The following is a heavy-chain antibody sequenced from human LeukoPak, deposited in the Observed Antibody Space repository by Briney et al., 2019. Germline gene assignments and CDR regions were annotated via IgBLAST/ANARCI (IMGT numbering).Heavy chain of an antibody. Sequence: PGGSLRLSCAASGFTFSSYAMSWVRQAPGKGLEWVSAISGSGDSTYYADSVKGRFTISRDNAKNSLYMQVNSLRAEDTAVYYCARGGYSSSWYHDSWGQGTLVTVSS. D-gene: IGHD6-13*01. CDR2: ISGSGDST. V-gene: IGHV3-23*01. J-gene: IGHJ4*02. CDR3: ARGGYSSSWYHDS. CDR1: GFTFSSYA.